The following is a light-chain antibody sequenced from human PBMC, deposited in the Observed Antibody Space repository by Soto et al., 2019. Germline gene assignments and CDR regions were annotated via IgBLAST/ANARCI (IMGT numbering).Light chain of an antibody. CDR3: QQYDNLPYT. Sequence: DLQMTQSPSSLSASVGDRVTITCQASQDISNYLNWYQQKPGKAPKLLIYDASNLETGVPSRFSGSGSGTDFTITISSLQPEDIATYYCQQYDNLPYTFGQGTKLEIK. CDR1: QDISNY. V-gene: IGKV1-33*01. J-gene: IGKJ2*01. CDR2: DAS.